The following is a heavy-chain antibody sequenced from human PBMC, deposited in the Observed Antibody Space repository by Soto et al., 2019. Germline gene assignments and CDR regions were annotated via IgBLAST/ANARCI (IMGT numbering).Heavy chain of an antibody. CDR2: INHLGSI. D-gene: IGHD4-17*01. Sequence: SETLSLTCVVSGGSLSDYFWSWIRQPPGMALEWIGEINHLGSINYNPSLKSRVTMSVDTSKNQFSLTLSSVTAADTAVYYCVSSDATVKVAAFDIWGQGTMVTVSS. CDR3: VSSDATVKVAAFDI. CDR1: GGSLSDYF. J-gene: IGHJ3*02. V-gene: IGHV4-34*01.